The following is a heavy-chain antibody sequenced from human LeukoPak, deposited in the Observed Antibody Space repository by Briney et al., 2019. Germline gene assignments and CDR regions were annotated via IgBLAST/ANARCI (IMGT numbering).Heavy chain of an antibody. CDR2: ISNDGGGT. D-gene: IGHD3-22*01. Sequence: GGALRLSCAASGFIFSNYGLVWVRQAPAKVLEWVSAISNDGGGTTYADFVKGRFSVSRDKSKNTLFLQMNSLRAEATALYYCAKGSSGYFFDLWGQGTLVTVSS. CDR3: AKGSSGYFFDL. J-gene: IGHJ4*02. V-gene: IGHV3-23*01. CDR1: GFIFSNYG.